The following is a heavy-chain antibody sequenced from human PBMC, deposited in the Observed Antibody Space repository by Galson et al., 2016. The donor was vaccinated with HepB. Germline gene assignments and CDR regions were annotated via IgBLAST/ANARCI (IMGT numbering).Heavy chain of an antibody. CDR3: AREGSLPTKNWFDP. D-gene: IGHD1-14*01. J-gene: IGHJ5*02. V-gene: IGHV3-30*04. CDR1: GFTFRNYA. Sequence: SLRLSCAASGFTFRNYAMHWVRQAPGKGLEWVAVISYESKKYFADSVKGRFTISRDNSKNTVDLQMDSLRPEDTAVYHCAREGSLPTKNWFDPWGQGTLVTVSS. CDR2: ISYESKK.